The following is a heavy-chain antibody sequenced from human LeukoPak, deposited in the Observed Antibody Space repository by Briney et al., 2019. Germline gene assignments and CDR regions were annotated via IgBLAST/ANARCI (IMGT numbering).Heavy chain of an antibody. Sequence: GASVKVSCKASGYTFTGYYIHWVRQAPGQGLEWMGWINPNSGGTNYAQKFQGRVTMTRDTSIYTAYMELSRLRSDDTAVFYCARDNSAFNWNDRGAFDIWGQGTMVTVSS. J-gene: IGHJ3*02. V-gene: IGHV1-2*02. CDR3: ARDNSAFNWNDRGAFDI. CDR2: INPNSGGT. D-gene: IGHD1-1*01. CDR1: GYTFTGYY.